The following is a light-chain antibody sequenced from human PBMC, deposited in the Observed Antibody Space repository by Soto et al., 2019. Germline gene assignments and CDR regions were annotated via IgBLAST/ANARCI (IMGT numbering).Light chain of an antibody. CDR2: SNN. CDR1: SSNIGGTNY. CDR3: ASWDDRLGAVI. J-gene: IGLJ2*01. Sequence: QSVLTQPPSSSGTPGQMVFISCSGSSSNIGGTNYAYWYQQLPGAAPKLLMHSNNLRPSGVPERISGSKSGTSASLAISGLRSADEAVYYCASWDDRLGAVIFGGGTKVTVL. V-gene: IGLV1-47*02.